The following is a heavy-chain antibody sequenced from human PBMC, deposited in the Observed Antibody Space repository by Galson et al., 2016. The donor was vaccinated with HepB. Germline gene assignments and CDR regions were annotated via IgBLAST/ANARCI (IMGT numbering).Heavy chain of an antibody. CDR2: INAGDGFNTDSGNT. CDR3: ARLSPDAYFYDSPGYPYYYAIDL. J-gene: IGHJ6*02. CDR1: GFPFTSYA. D-gene: IGHD3-22*01. V-gene: IGHV1-3*01. Sequence: SVKVSCKASGFPFTSYAFLWLRQAPGQRLEWMGWINAGDGFNTDSGNTKYSQKFQGRVTITRDTSASTAYLELRSLRSEDTAVYFCARLSPDAYFYDSPGYPYYYAIDLWGQGTTVTVSS.